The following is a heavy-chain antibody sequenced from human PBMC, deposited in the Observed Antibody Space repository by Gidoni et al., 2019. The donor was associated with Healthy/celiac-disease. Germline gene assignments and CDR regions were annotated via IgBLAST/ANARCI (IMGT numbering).Heavy chain of an antibody. CDR3: ARSAYYYDSSTHYF. CDR2: IYHSGST. Sequence: QLQLQESGSGLVKPSQTLSLTCAVSGGSISSGGYSWSWIRQPPGKGLEWVGYIYHSGSTYYNPSLKSRVTISVDGSKNQFSLKLSSVTAADTAVYYCARSAYYYDSSTHYFWGQGTLVTVSS. J-gene: IGHJ4*02. D-gene: IGHD3-22*01. CDR1: GGSISSGGYS. V-gene: IGHV4-30-2*01.